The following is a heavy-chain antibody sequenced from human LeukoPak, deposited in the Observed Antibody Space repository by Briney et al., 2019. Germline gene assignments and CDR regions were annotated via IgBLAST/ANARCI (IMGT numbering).Heavy chain of an antibody. CDR1: GGSISSYY. CDR3: ARGNVKKQWLETEVDAFDI. CDR2: IYTSGST. V-gene: IGHV4-4*07. J-gene: IGHJ3*02. D-gene: IGHD6-19*01. Sequence: SETLSLTCTVSGGSISSYYRSWIRQPAGKGLEWIGRIYTSGSTNYNPSLKSRVTMSVDTSKNQFSLKLSSVTAADTAVYYCARGNVKKQWLETEVDAFDIWGQGTMVTVSS.